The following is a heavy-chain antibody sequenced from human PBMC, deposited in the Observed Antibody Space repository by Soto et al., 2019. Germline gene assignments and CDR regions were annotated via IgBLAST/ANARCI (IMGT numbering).Heavy chain of an antibody. D-gene: IGHD3-10*01. Sequence: SETLSLTCTVSGGSISSGDYYWRWIRQSPGLGLEWIGYIYYSGSAYYNPSLKSHVTISVDTSKNQFSLQLTSVTAADTAVYYCARVLYYGSGTSDYCGQGTLVTVSS. V-gene: IGHV4-30-4*08. CDR1: GGSISSGDYY. CDR3: ARVLYYGSGTSDY. CDR2: IYYSGSA. J-gene: IGHJ4*02.